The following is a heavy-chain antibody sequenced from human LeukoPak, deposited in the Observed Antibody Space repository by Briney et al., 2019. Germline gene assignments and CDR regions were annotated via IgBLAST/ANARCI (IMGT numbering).Heavy chain of an antibody. CDR3: ATVPYDSSGYYSLYFDY. CDR2: FDPEDGET. V-gene: IGHV1-24*01. CDR1: GYTXTESS. D-gene: IGHD3-22*01. J-gene: IGHJ4*02. Sequence: ASVKVSCKVSGYTXTESSMHWVRQAPGKGLEWMGGFDPEDGETIYAQKFQGRVTMTEDTSTDTAYMELSSLRSEDTAVYYCATVPYDSSGYYSLYFDYWGQGTLVTVSS.